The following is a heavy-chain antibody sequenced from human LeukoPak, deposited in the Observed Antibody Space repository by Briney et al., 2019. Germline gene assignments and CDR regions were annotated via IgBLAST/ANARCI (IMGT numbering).Heavy chain of an antibody. Sequence: GALRLSCAASGFTFSSYAMCWVRQAPGKGLEWVSLIIDDGHTTSYADSVKGRFTISRDNSKNTLFLQMNSLRAEDTAVYYCAKVVPAAMSGFDYWGQGTLVTVSS. V-gene: IGHV3-23*01. CDR3: AKVVPAAMSGFDY. D-gene: IGHD2-2*01. CDR2: IIDDGHTT. CDR1: GFTFSSYA. J-gene: IGHJ4*02.